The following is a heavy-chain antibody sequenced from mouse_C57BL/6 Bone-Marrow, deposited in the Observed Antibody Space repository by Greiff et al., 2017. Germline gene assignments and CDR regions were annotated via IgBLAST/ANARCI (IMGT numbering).Heavy chain of an antibody. D-gene: IGHD3-3*01. J-gene: IGHJ3*01. V-gene: IGHV14-4*01. CDR1: GFNIKDDY. Sequence: EVQLVESGAELVRPGASVKLSCTASGFNIKDDYMHWVKQRPEQGLEWIGWIDPENGDTEYASKFQGKATITADTSSNTAYLQLSSLTSEDTAVYYCTTAVRAPFAYWGQGTLVTVSA. CDR3: TTAVRAPFAY. CDR2: IDPENGDT.